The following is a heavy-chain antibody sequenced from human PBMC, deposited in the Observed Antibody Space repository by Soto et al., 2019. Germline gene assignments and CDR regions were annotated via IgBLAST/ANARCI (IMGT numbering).Heavy chain of an antibody. J-gene: IGHJ6*02. CDR3: ARVRVATPTSYYYGMDV. Sequence: ASVKVSCKASGYAFTGYYMHWVRQAPGQGLEWMGWINPNSGGTNYAQKFQGWVTMTRDTSISTAYMELSRLRSDDTAVYYCARVRVATPTSYYYGMDVWGQGTTVTGSS. D-gene: IGHD5-12*01. V-gene: IGHV1-2*04. CDR1: GYAFTGYY. CDR2: INPNSGGT.